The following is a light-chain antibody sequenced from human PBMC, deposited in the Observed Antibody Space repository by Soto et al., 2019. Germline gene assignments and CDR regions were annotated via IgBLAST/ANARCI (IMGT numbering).Light chain of an antibody. V-gene: IGKV1-39*01. CDR2: AAS. CDR1: QSISSY. CDR3: QQSYSTPPVYT. J-gene: IGKJ2*01. Sequence: DIQMTQSPSSLSASVGDRVTITCRASQSISSYLNWYQQKPGKAPKLLIYAASSSQSGVPSRFSGSGSGTDFALTISSLQPEDFATYYCQQSYSTPPVYTFGQGTKLEIK.